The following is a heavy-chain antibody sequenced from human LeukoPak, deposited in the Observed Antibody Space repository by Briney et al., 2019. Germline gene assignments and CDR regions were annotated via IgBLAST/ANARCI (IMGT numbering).Heavy chain of an antibody. CDR3: TLRYFDWLVDFDY. V-gene: IGHV3-15*01. CDR1: GLTLSNAW. CDR2: IKSKTDGGTT. Sequence: GGSLRLSCAASGLTLSNAWMSWVRQAPGKGLEWVGRIKSKTDGGTTDYAAPVKGRFTISRDDSKNTLYLQMNSLKTEDTAVYYCTLRYFDWLVDFDYWGQGTLVTVSS. D-gene: IGHD3-9*01. J-gene: IGHJ4*02.